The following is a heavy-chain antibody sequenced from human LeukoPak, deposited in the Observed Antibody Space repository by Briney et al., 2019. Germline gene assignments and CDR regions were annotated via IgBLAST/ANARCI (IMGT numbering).Heavy chain of an antibody. V-gene: IGHV1-46*01. D-gene: IGHD6-13*01. CDR1: GYTFTSYG. CDR3: AGSLAAAGREYYFDY. Sequence: GASVKVSCKASGYTFTSYGISWVRQAPGQGLEWMGIINPSGGSTSYAQKFQGRVTMTRDTSTSTVYMELSSLRSEDTAVYYCAGSLAAAGREYYFDYWGQGTLVTVSS. J-gene: IGHJ4*02. CDR2: INPSGGST.